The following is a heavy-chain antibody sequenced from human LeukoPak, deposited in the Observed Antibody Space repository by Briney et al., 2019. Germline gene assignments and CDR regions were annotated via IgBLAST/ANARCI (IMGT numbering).Heavy chain of an antibody. D-gene: IGHD6-19*01. CDR2: IYYTGIT. CDR1: GGSIGNYY. CDR3: ARASSAWYGLFDY. J-gene: IGHJ4*02. Sequence: PSETLSLTCTVSGGSIGNYYWSWIRQPPRKGLEWIGYIYYTGITNYNPSLKRRVTLSVDTSENQFSLKLNSVTAADTAVYYCARASSAWYGLFDYWGQGTLVTVSS. V-gene: IGHV4-59*01.